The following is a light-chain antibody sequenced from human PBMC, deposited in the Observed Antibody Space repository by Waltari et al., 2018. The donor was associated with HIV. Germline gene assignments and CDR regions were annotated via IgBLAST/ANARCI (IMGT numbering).Light chain of an antibody. CDR1: STDTVLCNY. CDR2: EVN. V-gene: IGLV2-8*01. CDR3: SSFAGNDFFV. Sequence: QPALPPPPSASAAPGETATLTCTAHSTDTVLCNYFSWFQQHPGKDPKLVMFEVNQRPSGVPDRFSGSKSGYTASLTVSGLEPDDEADYFCSSFAGNDFFVFGRGTRLTVL. J-gene: IGLJ2*01.